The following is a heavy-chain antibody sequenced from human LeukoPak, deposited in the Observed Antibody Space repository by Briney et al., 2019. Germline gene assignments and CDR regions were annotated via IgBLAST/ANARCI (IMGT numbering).Heavy chain of an antibody. CDR2: IYYSGSV. CDR3: ARADTPRNYYDRSGFYNYYGMDV. CDR1: GGSIGGYY. J-gene: IGHJ6*02. V-gene: IGHV4-59*01. Sequence: PSETLSLTCTVSGGSIGGYYWSWVRQSPGKGLEWIGYIYYSGSVNYNPSLKSRVSLSIDTSKNQFSLKLRSVTAADTGVYYCARADTPRNYYDRSGFYNYYGMDVWGQGTTVTVSS. D-gene: IGHD3-22*01.